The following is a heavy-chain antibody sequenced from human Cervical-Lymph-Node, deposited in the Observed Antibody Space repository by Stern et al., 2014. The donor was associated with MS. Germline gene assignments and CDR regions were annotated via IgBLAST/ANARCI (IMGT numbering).Heavy chain of an antibody. CDR1: GFSLSNARMG. Sequence: QITLKESGPVLVKPTETLTLTCTVSGFSLSNARMGVTWIRQPPGKALEWLAHIFSSDEKSYSTSLKSRLSISKDTSKSQVVLTMTSMDPVDTATYYCARMVGFSDYDQRYWYFDLWGLGTLITVSS. CDR2: IFSSDEK. V-gene: IGHV2-26*01. D-gene: IGHD5-12*01. J-gene: IGHJ2*01. CDR3: ARMVGFSDYDQRYWYFDL.